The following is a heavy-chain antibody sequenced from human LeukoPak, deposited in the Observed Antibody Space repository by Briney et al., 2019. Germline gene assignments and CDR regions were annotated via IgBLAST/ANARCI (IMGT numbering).Heavy chain of an antibody. Sequence: GGSLRLSCAASGFIFSNFEMNWVRRAPGKGLEWISYISSSGSTIFYADSVKGRFAISRDNTKDSLYLQMNSLRAEDTAVYYCARSLYHSDSSGGSWGQGTLVTVSS. CDR1: GFIFSNFE. J-gene: IGHJ4*02. V-gene: IGHV3-48*03. CDR3: ARSLYHSDSSGGS. D-gene: IGHD3-22*01. CDR2: ISSSGSTI.